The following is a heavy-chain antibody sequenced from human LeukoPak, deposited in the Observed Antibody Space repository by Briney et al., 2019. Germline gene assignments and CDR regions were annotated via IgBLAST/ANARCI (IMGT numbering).Heavy chain of an antibody. J-gene: IGHJ4*02. D-gene: IGHD2-2*01. CDR3: ARDLSPYCSRTSCYFEY. V-gene: IGHV3-23*01. CDR2: ISGCGGST. CDR1: GFTFSSYA. Sequence: GGSLTLSCPASGFTFSSYALSWVRPAPGKGGEGVSAISGCGGSTYYADSVKGRFTISRDNSKNTLYVQMNSLRAEDTAVYYCARDLSPYCSRTSCYFEYWGQATLVTVRS.